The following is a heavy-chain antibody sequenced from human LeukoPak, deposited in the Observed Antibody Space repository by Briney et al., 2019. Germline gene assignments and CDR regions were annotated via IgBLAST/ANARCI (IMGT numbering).Heavy chain of an antibody. CDR3: ARPTSGWYAGGFDY. D-gene: IGHD6-19*01. V-gene: IGHV3-23*01. CDR1: GFTFINYA. CDR2: LSFSGLTT. J-gene: IGHJ4*02. Sequence: PGGSLRLSCAASGFTFINYAMNWVRQAPGKGLEWVSALSFSGLTTYYADSVRGRFTISRDNSKSTLYLQMNSLRAEDTALYYCARPTSGWYAGGFDYWGQGILVIVPP.